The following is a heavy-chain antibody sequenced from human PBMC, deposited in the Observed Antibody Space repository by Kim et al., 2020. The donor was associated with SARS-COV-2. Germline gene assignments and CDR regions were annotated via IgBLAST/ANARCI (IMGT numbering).Heavy chain of an antibody. V-gene: IGHV4-34*01. Sequence: PSETLSLTCAVYGGSLSGYSWTWIRHLPGKGLDYIGEINHSGNRKHNPSLQSRVSISIDTSKNQFSLRLRSVTAADTAVYYCARGRAGVVPAPVLGLGPYYEYYILDVWGRGTTVAVSS. CDR1: GGSLSGYS. J-gene: IGHJ6*02. D-gene: IGHD3-16*01. CDR2: INHSGNR. CDR3: ARGRAGVVPAPVLGLGPYYEYYILDV.